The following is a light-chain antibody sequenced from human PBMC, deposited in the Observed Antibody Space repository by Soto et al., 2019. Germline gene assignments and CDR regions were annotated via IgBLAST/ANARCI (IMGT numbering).Light chain of an antibody. Sequence: QPVLTQPPSVSGAPGQRVTISCTGSNSNIGAGYDVHWYQQLLGTAPKLLIYGNADRPSGVPDRFSGSKSGTSASLTITGLQAEDEADYYCQSYDSSLSGVVFGGGTKVTVL. CDR2: GNA. V-gene: IGLV1-40*01. J-gene: IGLJ2*01. CDR1: NSNIGAGYD. CDR3: QSYDSSLSGVV.